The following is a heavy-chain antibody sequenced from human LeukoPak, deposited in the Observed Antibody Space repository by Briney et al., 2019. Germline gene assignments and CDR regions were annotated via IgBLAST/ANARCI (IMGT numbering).Heavy chain of an antibody. CDR1: GGSISSYY. J-gene: IGHJ4*02. V-gene: IGHV4-59*12. CDR2: VYHSGRT. Sequence: SETLSLTCTVSGGSISSYYWSWFRQPPGKGLEWIGYVYHSGRTDYNPALKSRVTISVDRSKNQFSLKLSSVTAADTAVYYCARGGDLGYFDYWGQGTLVTVSS. D-gene: IGHD3-10*01. CDR3: ARGGDLGYFDY.